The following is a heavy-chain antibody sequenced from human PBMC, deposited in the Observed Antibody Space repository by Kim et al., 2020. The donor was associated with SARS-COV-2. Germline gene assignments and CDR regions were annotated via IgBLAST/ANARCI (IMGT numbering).Heavy chain of an antibody. D-gene: IGHD3-22*01. CDR3: AREARESSGYYPPFDY. CDR1: GFSFDDYG. Sequence: GGSLRLSCAASGFSFDDYGMSWVRQAPGKGLEWVSGINWNGGSTGYADSVKGRFTISRDNAKNSLYLQMNSLRAEDTALYHCAREARESSGYYPPFDYWGQGTLVTVSS. CDR2: INWNGGST. V-gene: IGHV3-20*01. J-gene: IGHJ4*02.